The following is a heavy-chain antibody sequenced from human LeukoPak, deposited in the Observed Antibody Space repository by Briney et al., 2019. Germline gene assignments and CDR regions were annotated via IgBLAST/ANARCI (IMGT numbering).Heavy chain of an antibody. CDR3: ARRAAAVGTYYMDV. Sequence: SETLSLTCTVSGGSLSDYYWTWIPQPPRKGLEWIGYIYYSGGTNYNPSVKSRVTILVDTSKNQFSLKLSSVTAADTAVYYCARRAAAVGTYYMDVWGKGTTVTVSS. D-gene: IGHD6-13*01. V-gene: IGHV4-59*01. J-gene: IGHJ6*03. CDR1: GGSLSDYY. CDR2: IYYSGGT.